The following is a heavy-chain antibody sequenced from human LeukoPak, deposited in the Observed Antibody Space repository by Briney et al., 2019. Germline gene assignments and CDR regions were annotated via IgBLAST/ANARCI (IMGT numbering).Heavy chain of an antibody. J-gene: IGHJ4*02. Sequence: SETLSLTCAVSGYSLSSDYYWGWIRQPPGKGLEWIGSIYHSGSTYYNPSLKSRVTLSLDTSKNQFSLKLSSVTAADTAVYYCARVVGDWLPYFHYWGQGTLVTVSS. V-gene: IGHV4-38-2*01. CDR2: IYHSGST. CDR3: ARVVGDWLPYFHY. D-gene: IGHD3/OR15-3a*01. CDR1: GYSLSSDYY.